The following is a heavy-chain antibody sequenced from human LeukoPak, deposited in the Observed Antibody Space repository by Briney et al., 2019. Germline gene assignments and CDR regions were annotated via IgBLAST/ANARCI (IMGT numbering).Heavy chain of an antibody. J-gene: IGHJ4*02. D-gene: IGHD5-12*01. Sequence: SETLSLTCTVSGGSVGSTTYYWGWIRQPPGKGLEWIGHVDYRGTTYYNPSLNSRVTISADTSKNQFSLRLSSVTAADTAVYYCARVAYSGYDSINWGQGTLVTVSS. CDR1: GGSVGSTTYY. CDR3: ARVAYSGYDSIN. V-gene: IGHV4-39*01. CDR2: VDYRGTT.